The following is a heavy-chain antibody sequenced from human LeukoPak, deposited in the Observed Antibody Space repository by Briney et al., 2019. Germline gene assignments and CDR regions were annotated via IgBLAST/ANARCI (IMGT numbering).Heavy chain of an antibody. Sequence: ASVKVSCKASGYTFTGYYMHWVRQAPGQGLEWMGRINPNSGGTNYAQNFQGRVTMTRDTSISTAYMELSRLRSDDTAVYYCARVLVDYGSGSYYRYFDYWGQGTLVTVSS. J-gene: IGHJ4*02. CDR3: ARVLVDYGSGSYYRYFDY. V-gene: IGHV1-2*06. CDR1: GYTFTGYY. D-gene: IGHD3-10*01. CDR2: INPNSGGT.